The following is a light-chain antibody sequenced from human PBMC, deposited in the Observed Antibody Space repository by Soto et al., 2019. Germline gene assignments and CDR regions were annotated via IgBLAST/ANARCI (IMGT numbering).Light chain of an antibody. V-gene: IGKV3-20*01. CDR1: QSLTQDY. J-gene: IGKJ1*01. CDR3: QQCETSPLS. Sequence: EIVLTQSPGTLSLSPGERATLSCRASQSLTQDYLAWYQQKPGQSPRLLIDDASYRATGIPDRFSGSGSGTEFTLTISGLEPEDSAVYYCQQCETSPLSFGQGTKVEIK. CDR2: DAS.